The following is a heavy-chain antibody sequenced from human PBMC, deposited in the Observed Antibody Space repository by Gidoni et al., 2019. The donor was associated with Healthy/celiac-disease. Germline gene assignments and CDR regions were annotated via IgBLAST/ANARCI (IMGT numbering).Heavy chain of an antibody. D-gene: IGHD2-2*02. Sequence: EVQLVESGGGLVQPGGSLRLSCAASGFTVSSNYMSWVRQAPGKGLEWVSVIYSGGSTYYADSVKGRFTISRDNSKNTLYLQMNSLRAEDTAVYYCARGYYTLTNAFDIWGQGTMVTVSS. V-gene: IGHV3-66*01. CDR3: ARGYYTLTNAFDI. J-gene: IGHJ3*02. CDR1: GFTVSSNY. CDR2: IYSGGST.